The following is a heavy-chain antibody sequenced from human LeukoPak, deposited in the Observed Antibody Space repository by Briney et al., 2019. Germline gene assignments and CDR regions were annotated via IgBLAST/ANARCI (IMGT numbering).Heavy chain of an antibody. CDR2: INWNGGRK. V-gene: IGHV3-20*04. D-gene: IGHD2-2*02. J-gene: IGHJ4*02. CDR1: GFTFGDYA. CDR3: AREHYTAGFDY. Sequence: GGSLRLSCAASGFTFGDYAMSWVRQVPGKGLGWVSDINWNGGRKGYADSVKGRFTISRDNAKNSLYLQMNSLRAEDTAFYYCAREHYTAGFDYWGQGTLVTVSS.